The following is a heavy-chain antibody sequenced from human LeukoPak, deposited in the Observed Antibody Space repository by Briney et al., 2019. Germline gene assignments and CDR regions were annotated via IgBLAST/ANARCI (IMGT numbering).Heavy chain of an antibody. D-gene: IGHD3-10*01. Sequence: PSETLSLTCAVYGGSFSVYYWSWIRQPPGKGLEWIGEINHSGSTNYNPSLKSRVTTSVDTSKNQFSLKLSSVTAADTAVYYCARGKGRVRGVITPPYYYGMDVWGQGTTVTVSS. V-gene: IGHV4-34*01. CDR2: INHSGST. CDR3: ARGKGRVRGVITPPYYYGMDV. CDR1: GGSFSVYY. J-gene: IGHJ6*02.